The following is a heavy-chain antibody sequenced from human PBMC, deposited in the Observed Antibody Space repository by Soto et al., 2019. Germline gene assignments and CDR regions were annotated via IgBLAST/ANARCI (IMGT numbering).Heavy chain of an antibody. CDR2: ISGSGGST. CDR3: AKIPTLEDYYYMDV. D-gene: IGHD2-2*02. J-gene: IGHJ6*03. Sequence: PGGSLRLSCAASGFTFSSYAMSWVRQAPGKGLEWVSAISGSGGSTYYADSVKGRFTISRDNSKNTLYLQMNSLRAEDTAVYYCAKIPTLEDYYYMDVWGKGTTVTVSS. V-gene: IGHV3-23*01. CDR1: GFTFSSYA.